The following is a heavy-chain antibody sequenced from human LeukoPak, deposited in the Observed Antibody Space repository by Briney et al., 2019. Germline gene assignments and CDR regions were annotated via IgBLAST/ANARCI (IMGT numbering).Heavy chain of an antibody. V-gene: IGHV4-4*07. CDR3: ARASAAAGSFLRWY. J-gene: IGHJ4*02. CDR1: GGSISSYY. D-gene: IGHD6-13*01. CDR2: IYTSGST. Sequence: SETLSLTCTVSGGSISSYYWSWIRQPAGKGLEWIGRIYTSGSTNYNPSLKSRVTISVDTSKNQFSLKLSSVTAADTAVYYCARASAAAGSFLRWYWGQGTLVTVSS.